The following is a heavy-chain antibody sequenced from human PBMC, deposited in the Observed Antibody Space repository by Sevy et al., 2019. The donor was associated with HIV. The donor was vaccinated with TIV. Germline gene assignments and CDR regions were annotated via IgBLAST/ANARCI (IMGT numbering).Heavy chain of an antibody. V-gene: IGHV3-30*09. CDR1: GFTFSSYP. Sequence: GGSLRLSCAASGFTFSSYPMNWVRQAPGKGLEWVAVMSYDGSNKYFADSVKGRFAVSRDNSKNTLYLQMSSLRAEDTAVYYCARGLAALPGYYYGMDVWGQGTTVTVSS. D-gene: IGHD6-6*01. J-gene: IGHJ6*02. CDR3: ARGLAALPGYYYGMDV. CDR2: MSYDGSNK.